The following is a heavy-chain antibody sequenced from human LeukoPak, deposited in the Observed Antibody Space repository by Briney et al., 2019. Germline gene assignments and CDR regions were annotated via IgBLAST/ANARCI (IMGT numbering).Heavy chain of an antibody. V-gene: IGHV1-18*01. Sequence: ASVKVSCKASGYTFTSYGISWVRQAPGQGLEWMGWISAYNGNTNYAQKLQGRVTMTTDTSTRTAYMELRSLRSDDTAVYYCARDSGYCSGDSCYQSFDYWGQGSLVTVSS. D-gene: IGHD2-15*01. CDR1: GYTFTSYG. CDR3: ARDSGYCSGDSCYQSFDY. J-gene: IGHJ4*02. CDR2: ISAYNGNT.